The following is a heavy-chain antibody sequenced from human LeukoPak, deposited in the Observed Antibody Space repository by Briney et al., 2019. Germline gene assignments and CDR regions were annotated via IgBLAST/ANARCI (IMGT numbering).Heavy chain of an antibody. Sequence: GGSLRLSCAASGFSFGSFAMSWVRQAPGKGLEWVSGIIGSGGTTFYADSVKGRFTISRDNSKNTLYLQMNSLRAEDTAIYYCAKKEGETYSSWYMDVWGKGTTVTVSS. V-gene: IGHV3-23*01. D-gene: IGHD2-15*01. CDR2: IIGSGGTT. J-gene: IGHJ6*03. CDR3: AKKEGETYSSWYMDV. CDR1: GFSFGSFA.